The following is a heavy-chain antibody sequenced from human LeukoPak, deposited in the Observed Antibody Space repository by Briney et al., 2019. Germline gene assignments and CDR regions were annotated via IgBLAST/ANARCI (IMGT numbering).Heavy chain of an antibody. D-gene: IGHD3-10*01. CDR2: IRDSGENT. J-gene: IGHJ3*02. CDR3: VRITGTGDFDI. V-gene: IGHV3-23*01. Sequence: GGSLRLSCADSGFTFNIHAMSWVRQSPVKGLEWVSSIRDSGENTYYAGSVKGRFTISRDNSKNTLYLQMNSLRAEDTALYYCVRITGTGDFDIWGQGTMVTVSS. CDR1: GFTFNIHA.